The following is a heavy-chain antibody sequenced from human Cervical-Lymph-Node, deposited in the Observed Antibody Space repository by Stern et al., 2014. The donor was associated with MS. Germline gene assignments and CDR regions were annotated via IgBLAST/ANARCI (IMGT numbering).Heavy chain of an antibody. D-gene: IGHD3-3*01. J-gene: IGHJ4*02. V-gene: IGHV1-18*01. Sequence: VQLVQYGAEVKKPGASVKVSCKASGYTFTSYGFSWVRQAPGQGLEWVGWISVYSGNTNYARKFQGRVTLTTDTSTSTVYMELTNLRSDDTAVYYCARAYEGDYWGQGTLVTVSS. CDR3: ARAYEGDY. CDR2: ISVYSGNT. CDR1: GYTFTSYG.